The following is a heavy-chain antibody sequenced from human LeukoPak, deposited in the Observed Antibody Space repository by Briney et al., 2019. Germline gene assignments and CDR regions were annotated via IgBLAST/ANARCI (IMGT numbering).Heavy chain of an antibody. CDR3: AKGPRALEHYTHLFDY. J-gene: IGHJ4*02. CDR2: INWNGGST. V-gene: IGHV3-20*04. CDR1: GFTFDDYG. Sequence: PGGSLRLSCAASGFTFDDYGMSWVRQAPGKGLEWVSGINWNGGSTGYADSVKGRFTISRDNAKNSLYLQMNSLRAEDTAIYYCAKGPRALEHYTHLFDYWGQGTLVTVSS. D-gene: IGHD1/OR15-1a*01.